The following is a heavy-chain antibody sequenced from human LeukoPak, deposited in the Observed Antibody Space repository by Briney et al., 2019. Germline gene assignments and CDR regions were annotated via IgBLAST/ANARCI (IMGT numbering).Heavy chain of an antibody. Sequence: GESLKISCKGSGYSFTSYWIGWVRQMPGKGLEWMGIIYPGDSDTRYSPSFQGQVTIPADKSISTAYLQWSSLKASDTAMYYCARGVRGVIIRGNWFDPWGQGTLVTVSS. CDR3: ARGVRGVIIRGNWFDP. D-gene: IGHD3-10*01. CDR2: IYPGDSDT. J-gene: IGHJ5*02. CDR1: GYSFTSYW. V-gene: IGHV5-51*01.